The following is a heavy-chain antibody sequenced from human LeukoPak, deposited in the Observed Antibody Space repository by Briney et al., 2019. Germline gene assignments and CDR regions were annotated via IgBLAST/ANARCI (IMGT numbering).Heavy chain of an antibody. D-gene: IGHD4-17*01. CDR2: FHNSGSA. CDR1: GDSISSYF. J-gene: IGHJ6*02. V-gene: IGHV4-59*08. Sequence: SETLSLTCTVSGDSISSYFWSWIRQPPGKGLEWIGYFHNSGSANYNPSLKSRITMSVDTSKNQFSLKLSSVTAADTAVYYCARQKKTTVTTRAGGYYYGMDVWGQGTTVTVSS. CDR3: ARQKKTTVTTRAGGYYYGMDV.